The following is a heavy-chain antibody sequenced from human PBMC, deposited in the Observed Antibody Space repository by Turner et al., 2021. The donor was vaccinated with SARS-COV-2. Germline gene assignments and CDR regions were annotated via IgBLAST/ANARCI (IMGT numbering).Heavy chain of an antibody. CDR1: GSTLTELS. D-gene: IGHD2-21*02. CDR2: FDPEDAET. V-gene: IGHV1-24*01. J-gene: IGHJ4*02. CDR3: ATGYAYCGGDCSIDY. Sequence: QVQLVQSGSEVKKPGASVKVSCKVSGSTLTELSMHLVRQAPGKGLEWMGGFDPEDAETIYAQKFQGRVTMTEDTSADTAYMELSSLRSEDTAVYYCATGYAYCGGDCSIDYWGQGTLVTVSS.